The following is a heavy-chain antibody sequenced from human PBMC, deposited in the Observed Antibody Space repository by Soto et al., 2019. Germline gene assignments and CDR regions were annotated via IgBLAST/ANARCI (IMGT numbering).Heavy chain of an antibody. Sequence: PWETLALTCAVSGASISSGGYSWSWIRQPPGRGLEWIGYVFHSETTYYNPSLKSRVTMSVDSSKNQFSLKLTSVTAADTAVYYCASGGQQFLDYWGQGTLVTVS. CDR3: ASGGQQFLDY. CDR1: GASISSGGYS. J-gene: IGHJ4*02. D-gene: IGHD4-4*01. CDR2: VFHSETT. V-gene: IGHV4-30-2*01.